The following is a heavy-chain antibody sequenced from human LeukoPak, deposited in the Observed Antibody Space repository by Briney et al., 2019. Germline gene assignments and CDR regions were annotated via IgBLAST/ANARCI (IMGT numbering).Heavy chain of an antibody. CDR3: ARGAEAETSPLDF. Sequence: ASVKVSCKASGYTFTSYYMHWVRQAPGQGLEWLGWINPKTGAADYAQQFRGRVTMTRDTSINTDFMEMKRVTSDDTAVYYCARGAEAETSPLDFWGQGTLVIVS. V-gene: IGHV1-2*02. CDR1: GYTFTSYY. D-gene: IGHD6-13*01. CDR2: INPKTGAA. J-gene: IGHJ4*02.